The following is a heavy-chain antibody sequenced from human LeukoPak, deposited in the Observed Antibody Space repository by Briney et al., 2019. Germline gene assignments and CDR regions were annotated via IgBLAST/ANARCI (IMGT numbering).Heavy chain of an antibody. Sequence: GGSLRLSCAASGFTFRTYTMNWVRQAPGKGLEWVSAISGSGGSTYYADSVKGRFTISRDNSKNTLYLQMNSLRAEDTAVYYCAKRPVAGTFWGQGTLVTVSS. CDR2: ISGSGGST. CDR1: GFTFRTYT. J-gene: IGHJ4*02. D-gene: IGHD6-19*01. CDR3: AKRPVAGTF. V-gene: IGHV3-23*01.